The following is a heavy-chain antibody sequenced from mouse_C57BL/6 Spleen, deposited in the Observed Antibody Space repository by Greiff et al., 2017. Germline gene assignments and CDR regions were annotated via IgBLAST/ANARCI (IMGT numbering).Heavy chain of an antibody. CDR2: IRNKANGYTT. CDR1: GFTFTDYY. Sequence: EVKLVESGGGLVQPGGSLSLSCAASGFTFTDYYMSWVRQPPGKALEWLGFIRNKANGYTTEYSASVKGRFTISRDNSQSILYLQMNALRAEDSATYYCARYLPYGYDVENWYFDVWGTGTTVTVSS. J-gene: IGHJ1*03. V-gene: IGHV7-3*01. D-gene: IGHD2-2*01. CDR3: ARYLPYGYDVENWYFDV.